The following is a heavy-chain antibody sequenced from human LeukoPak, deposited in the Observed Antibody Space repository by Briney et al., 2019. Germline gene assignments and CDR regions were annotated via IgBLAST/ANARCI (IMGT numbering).Heavy chain of an antibody. D-gene: IGHD6-6*01. CDR2: INPSGGST. V-gene: IGHV1-46*01. J-gene: IGHJ5*02. CDR1: GYTFTSYY. Sequence: ASVKVSCKASGYTFTSYYMHWVRQAPGQGLEWMGIINPSGGSTSYAQKFQGRVTMTRDMSTSTDYMELNSLRAEDTAVYYCAKVGIAARPIGYNWFDPWGQGTLVTVSS. CDR3: AKVGIAARPIGYNWFDP.